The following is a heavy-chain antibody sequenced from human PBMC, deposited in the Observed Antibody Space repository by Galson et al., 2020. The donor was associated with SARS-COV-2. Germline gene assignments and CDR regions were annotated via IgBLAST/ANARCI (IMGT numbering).Heavy chain of an antibody. V-gene: IGHV3-66*01. J-gene: IGHJ5*01. CDR1: EFTVSTNY. Sequence: GGSLRLSCAASEFTVSTNYISWVRQAPGKGLEWVSILYSGGSTYYADSVKGRFTISRDNSKNTLHLQMNSLRADDTAVYYCARTYFRNNYFDSWGQGTRVTVSS. CDR3: ARTYFRNNYFDS. D-gene: IGHD2-8*01. CDR2: LYSGGST.